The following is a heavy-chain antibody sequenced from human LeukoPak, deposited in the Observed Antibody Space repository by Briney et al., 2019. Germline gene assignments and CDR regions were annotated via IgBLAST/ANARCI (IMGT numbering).Heavy chain of an antibody. CDR3: AKGNKDSGSYYFAY. J-gene: IGHJ4*02. CDR2: ISYDGSNK. V-gene: IGHV3-30*18. D-gene: IGHD1-26*01. CDR1: GFTFSSYG. Sequence: GGSLRLSCAASGFTFSSYGMHWVRQAPGKGLEWVAVISYDGSNKYYADSVKGRFTISRDNSKNTLYLQMNSLRVEDTAVYYCAKGNKDSGSYYFAYWGQGTLVTVSS.